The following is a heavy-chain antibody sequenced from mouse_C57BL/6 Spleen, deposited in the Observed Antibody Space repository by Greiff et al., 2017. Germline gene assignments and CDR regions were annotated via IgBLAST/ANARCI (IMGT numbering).Heavy chain of an antibody. CDR3: ARYDYDGTGYAMDY. V-gene: IGHV8-12*01. CDR1: GFSLSTSGMG. D-gene: IGHD2-4*01. Sequence: QVQLKESGPGILQSSQTLSLTCSFSGFSLSTSGMGVSWIRQPSGKGLEWLAHIYWADDKRYNPSLKRRLTLSKDTSRNQVFLKITIVDTADTATYYCARYDYDGTGYAMDYWGQGTSVTVSA. CDR2: IYWADDK. J-gene: IGHJ4*01.